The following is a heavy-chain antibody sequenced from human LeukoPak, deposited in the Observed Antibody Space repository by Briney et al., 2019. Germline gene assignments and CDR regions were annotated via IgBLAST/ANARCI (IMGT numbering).Heavy chain of an antibody. J-gene: IGHJ4*02. CDR1: GYTFTSYG. D-gene: IGHD3/OR15-3a*01. Sequence: EASVKVSCKASGYTFTSYGISWVRQAPGQGLEWMGWISAYNGNTNYAQKLQGRVTMTTDTSTSTAYMELRSLRSDDTAVYYCARDLVGSRTGYSSGAWDYWGQGTLVTVSS. V-gene: IGHV1-18*01. CDR3: ARDLVGSRTGYSSGAWDY. CDR2: ISAYNGNT.